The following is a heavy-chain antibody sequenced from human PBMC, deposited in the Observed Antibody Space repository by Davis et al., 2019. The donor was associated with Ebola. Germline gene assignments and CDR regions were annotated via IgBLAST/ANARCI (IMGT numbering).Heavy chain of an antibody. J-gene: IGHJ4*02. D-gene: IGHD4/OR15-4a*01. CDR3: ARQDLTSRSDY. Sequence: GESLKISCAASGFTFSSYWMSWVRQAPGKGLEWVANIKQDGSEKYYVDSVKGRFTISRDNAKNSLYLQMNSLRAEDTAVYYCARQDLTSRSDYWGQGTLVTVSS. V-gene: IGHV3-7*01. CDR1: GFTFSSYW. CDR2: IKQDGSEK.